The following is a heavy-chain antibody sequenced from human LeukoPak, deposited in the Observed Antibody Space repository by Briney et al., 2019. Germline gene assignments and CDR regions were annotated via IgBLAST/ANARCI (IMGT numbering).Heavy chain of an antibody. J-gene: IGHJ3*02. CDR1: GFTFSNYG. V-gene: IGHV3-30*02. CDR3: ARGLGITMIVVVTDAFDI. D-gene: IGHD3-22*01. CDR2: IQYDGSNK. Sequence: GGSLRLSCAASGFTFSNYGIHWVRQAPGKGLEWVAFIQYDGSNKYYADSVKGRFTISRDNSKNILYLQMNSLRAEDTAVYYCARGLGITMIVVVTDAFDIWGQGTMVTVSS.